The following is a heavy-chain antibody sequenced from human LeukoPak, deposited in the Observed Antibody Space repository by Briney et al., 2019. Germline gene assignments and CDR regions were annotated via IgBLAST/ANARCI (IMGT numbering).Heavy chain of an antibody. V-gene: IGHV4-30-4*07. J-gene: IGHJ3*02. D-gene: IGHD4-17*01. CDR2: IYYSGNT. CDR1: GGSISSGAYS. Sequence: SETLSLTCAFSGGSISSGAYSWSWIRQPPGKGLEWIGYIYYSGNTYYHPSLKSRVTISVDTSKNQFSLKLSSVTAADTAVYYCARGPTVTGDAFDIWGQGTMVTVSS. CDR3: ARGPTVTGDAFDI.